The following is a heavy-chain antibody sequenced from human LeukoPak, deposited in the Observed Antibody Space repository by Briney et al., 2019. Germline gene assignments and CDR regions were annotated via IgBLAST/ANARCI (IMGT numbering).Heavy chain of an antibody. V-gene: IGHV5-51*01. CDR1: GYSFTSYW. Sequence: GESLKISCKGSGYSFTSYWIGWVRQMPGKGLEWMGIIYPGDSDTRYSPSFQGQVTISADKSISTAYLQWSSLKASDTAMYYCARNLYCSSTSCYEGAFDIWGQGTMVTVSS. CDR2: IYPGDSDT. CDR3: ARNLYCSSTSCYEGAFDI. J-gene: IGHJ3*02. D-gene: IGHD2-2*01.